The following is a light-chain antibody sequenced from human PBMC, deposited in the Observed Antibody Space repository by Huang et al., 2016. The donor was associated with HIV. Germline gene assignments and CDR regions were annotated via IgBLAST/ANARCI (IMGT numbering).Light chain of an antibody. CDR1: ETVSEH. V-gene: IGKV3-15*01. CDR2: GAS. J-gene: IGKJ1*01. CDR3: HQYYTLPRT. Sequence: EILLTQSPATLSVSPGARVTLSCRASETVSEHLAWFQQRPGQTPQRLIYGASNRATGVPPRVSGRGSGTEFGLTITNLQSEDFSIYFCHQYYTLPRTFGQGTKVEI.